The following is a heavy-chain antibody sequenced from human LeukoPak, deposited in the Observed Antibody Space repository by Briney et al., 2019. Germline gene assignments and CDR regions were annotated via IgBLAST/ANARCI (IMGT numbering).Heavy chain of an antibody. V-gene: IGHV4-59*01. D-gene: IGHD3-22*01. CDR1: GGSIINYY. CDR3: ARDHYYNSSGYTFRY. J-gene: IGHJ1*01. CDR2: IYYSGST. Sequence: SETLSLTCAVSGGSIINYYWSWVRQPPGKGLGWIGYIYYSGSTSYNPSLKSRVTISVDTSKNQFSLKLSSVTAADTAVYYCARDHYYNSSGYTFRYWGQGTLVTVSS.